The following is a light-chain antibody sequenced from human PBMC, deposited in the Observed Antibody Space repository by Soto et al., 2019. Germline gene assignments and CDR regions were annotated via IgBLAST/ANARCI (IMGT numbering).Light chain of an antibody. CDR2: GAS. Sequence: EIVMTQSPATLSVSPGEGATLSCRASQSVGRDLAWYQQKPGQAPGLLIYGASTRATGIPARFTGSGSGTEFTLAINSLQSEGFAVYWCQQYNTWPPTFGPGTTVDIK. CDR1: QSVGRD. J-gene: IGKJ3*01. CDR3: QQYNTWPPT. V-gene: IGKV3-15*01.